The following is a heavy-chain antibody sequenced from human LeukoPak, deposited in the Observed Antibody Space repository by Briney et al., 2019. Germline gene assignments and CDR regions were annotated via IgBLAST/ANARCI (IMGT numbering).Heavy chain of an antibody. D-gene: IGHD3-3*01. CDR1: GYSISSGYY. Sequence: SETLSLTCSVSGYSISSGYYWGWIRQPPGKGLEWIGSIYHSGSTDYNPSLKSRVTISVDTSKNQFSLKLSSVTAADTAVYYCAREITIFGEGDYFDYWGQGTLVTVSS. CDR2: IYHSGST. CDR3: AREITIFGEGDYFDY. J-gene: IGHJ4*02. V-gene: IGHV4-38-2*02.